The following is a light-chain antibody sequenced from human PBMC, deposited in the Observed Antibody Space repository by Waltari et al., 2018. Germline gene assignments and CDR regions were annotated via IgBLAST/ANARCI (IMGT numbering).Light chain of an antibody. V-gene: IGKV3-20*01. CDR1: QSVRNF. Sequence: DIVLTQSPATLSLSPGERATLSCRASQSVRNFLAWYQQKPGQTPRLLIDGASSRATGIPDRFSGSGSGTDFILTINRLEPEDFAVYFCQQYSSSVMYTFGQGTKLEI. J-gene: IGKJ2*01. CDR3: QQYSSSVMYT. CDR2: GAS.